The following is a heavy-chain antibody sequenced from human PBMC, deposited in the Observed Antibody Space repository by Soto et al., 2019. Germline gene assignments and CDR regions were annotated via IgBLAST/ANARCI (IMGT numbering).Heavy chain of an antibody. D-gene: IGHD3-3*01. Sequence: PRWSLRLSCAASVFTFSGYAMSWVRQAPGKGLEWVSAISGSGGSTYYADSVKGRFTISRDNSKNTLYLQMNSLRAEDTAVYYCAKGGRSFSPGWFDPWGQGTLVTVSS. CDR3: AKGGRSFSPGWFDP. V-gene: IGHV3-23*01. J-gene: IGHJ5*02. CDR1: VFTFSGYA. CDR2: ISGSGGST.